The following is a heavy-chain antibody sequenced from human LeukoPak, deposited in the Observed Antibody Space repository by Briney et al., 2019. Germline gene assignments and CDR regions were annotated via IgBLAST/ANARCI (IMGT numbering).Heavy chain of an antibody. V-gene: IGHV1-18*01. D-gene: IGHD2-8*01. J-gene: IGHJ4*02. CDR2: ITTYNGEK. Sequence: ASVKVSCKASGYTLSGYGISWVRQTPGQGLEGVGWITTYNGEKKYSEKFQGRVTMTTDTSTSTYYMEMTSLRTDDTAIYYCARDCSNGVCYPRDYWGQGTLVSVST. CDR1: GYTLSGYG. CDR3: ARDCSNGVCYPRDY.